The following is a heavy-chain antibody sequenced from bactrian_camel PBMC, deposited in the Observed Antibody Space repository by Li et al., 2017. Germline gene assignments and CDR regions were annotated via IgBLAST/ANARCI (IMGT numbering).Heavy chain of an antibody. Sequence: QVQLVESGGGSVQAGGSLRLSCRYSGYSVASDCVGWFRQVPGKDREGVARIWTGVDVPYYTDSVSGRFTISRDNGKNTLFLQLNSLKTEDTAIYYCAKDIDMAYDSDDDVPAETLFEHWGQGTQVTVS. CDR3: AKDIDMAYDSDDDVPAETLFEH. J-gene: IGHJ4*01. V-gene: IGHV3S1*01. CDR2: IWTGVDVP. D-gene: IGHD3*01. CDR1: GYSVASDC.